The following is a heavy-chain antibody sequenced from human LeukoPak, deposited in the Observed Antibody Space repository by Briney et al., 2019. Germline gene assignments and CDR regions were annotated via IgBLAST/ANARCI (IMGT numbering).Heavy chain of an antibody. V-gene: IGHV4-39*01. CDR1: GASISNNFYY. CDR3: ARGLRLYYDSSGYYSRGYYYYYYMDV. Sequence: PSETLSLTCTVSGASISNNFYYWGWIRQPPGKGLEWIGSINYSGTTYYSPSLKSRVTISVDTSKNQFSLRLSSVTAADTAVYYCARGLRLYYDSSGYYSRGYYYYYYMDVWGKGTTVTVSS. J-gene: IGHJ6*03. D-gene: IGHD3-22*01. CDR2: INYSGTT.